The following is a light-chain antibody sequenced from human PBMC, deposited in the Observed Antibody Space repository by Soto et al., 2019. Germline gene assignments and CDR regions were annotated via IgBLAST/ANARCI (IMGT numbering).Light chain of an antibody. V-gene: IGKV1-39*01. CDR2: GAS. CDR1: QSISSH. J-gene: IGKJ1*01. CDR3: QQSYTTPWT. Sequence: IRMTQSPSSLSASEGDRVTITCRSSQSISSHLNWYQHKPGNAPKLLIYGASSLQSGVPSRFSGSGSGTDFTLTITSLQPEDFATYYCQQSYTTPWTFGEGTKVETK.